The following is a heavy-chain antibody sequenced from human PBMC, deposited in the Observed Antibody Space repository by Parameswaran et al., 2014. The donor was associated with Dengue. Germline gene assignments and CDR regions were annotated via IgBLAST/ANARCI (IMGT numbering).Heavy chain of an antibody. Sequence: WIRQPPGKGLEWIGSIYYSGSTYYNPSLKSRVTISVDTSKNQFSLKLSSVTAADTAVYYCASTRELRYFDWLLPFQHWGQGTLVTVSS. J-gene: IGHJ1*01. CDR2: IYYSGST. V-gene: IGHV4-39*01. D-gene: IGHD3-9*01. CDR3: ASTRELRYFDWLLPFQH.